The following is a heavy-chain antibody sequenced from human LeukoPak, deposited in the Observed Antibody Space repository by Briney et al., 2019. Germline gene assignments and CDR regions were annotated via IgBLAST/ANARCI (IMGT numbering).Heavy chain of an antibody. Sequence: GGSLRLSCAASGFTFSTYEASWVRQAPGKGLEWVASISSSTTYIYYADSLKGRFTISRDDAKNSLYLQMSSLRAEDTAVYYCARRSGSFQGDYNFDYWGQGTLVTVSS. J-gene: IGHJ4*02. CDR2: ISSSTTYI. CDR1: GFTFSTYE. V-gene: IGHV3-21*01. CDR3: ARRSGSFQGDYNFDY. D-gene: IGHD1-26*01.